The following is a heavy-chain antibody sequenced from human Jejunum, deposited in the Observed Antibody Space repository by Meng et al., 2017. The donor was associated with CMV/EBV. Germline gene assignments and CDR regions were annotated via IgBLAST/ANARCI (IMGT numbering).Heavy chain of an antibody. V-gene: IGHV3-74*03. CDR1: AFASSDYG. J-gene: IGHJ3*02. Sequence: ASAFASSDYGMHWVRQAPGKGLVWVSRSNNDGGTTVYADSVKGRFTISRDNAKNTLSLQMNSLRGEDTAVYYCAREQSSSYAFDIWGQGTVVTVSS. CDR3: AREQSSSYAFDI. CDR2: SNNDGGTT. D-gene: IGHD6-6*01.